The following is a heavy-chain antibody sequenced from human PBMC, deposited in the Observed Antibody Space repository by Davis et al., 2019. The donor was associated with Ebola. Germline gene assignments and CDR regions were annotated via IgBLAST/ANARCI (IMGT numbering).Heavy chain of an antibody. CDR3: ARYLAVAGKYFDY. D-gene: IGHD6-19*01. V-gene: IGHV3-74*01. Sequence: PGGSLRLSCAASGFTFSSYWMHWVRHVPGKGLVWVSRINSDGSSTIYADSVKGRFTISRDNAKNSLYLQMNSLRVEDTAVYYCARYLAVAGKYFDYWGQGTLVTVSS. CDR2: INSDGSST. CDR1: GFTFSSYW. J-gene: IGHJ4*02.